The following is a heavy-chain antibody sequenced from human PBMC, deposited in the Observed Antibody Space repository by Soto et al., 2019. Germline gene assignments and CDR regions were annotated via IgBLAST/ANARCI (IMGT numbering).Heavy chain of an antibody. CDR2: ISWDSGNI. V-gene: IGHV3-9*01. CDR1: SFTFGDYA. CDR3: TKGYTASCFAHFDY. Sequence: EVQLVESGGGLVQPGRSLRLSCAASSFTFGDYAMHWVRQTPGKGLEWVSCISWDSGNIVYVDSVEGRFAISRDNAKNSLFLQMNSLRPEDTAFSYCTKGYTASCFAHFDYWGQGALVTVSS. J-gene: IGHJ4*02. D-gene: IGHD2-2*01.